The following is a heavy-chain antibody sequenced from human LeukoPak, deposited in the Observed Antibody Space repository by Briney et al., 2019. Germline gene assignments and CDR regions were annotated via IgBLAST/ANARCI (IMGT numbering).Heavy chain of an antibody. CDR2: ISYDGNDK. CDR3: AKDQYDYVRGEFDY. D-gene: IGHD3-16*01. Sequence: GGSLRLSCAASGFTFSSYAMHWVRQAPGKGLEWVAVISYDGNDKHYADSVKGRFTISRDNSKNTLYLQMNSLRVEDTAVYYCAKDQYDYVRGEFDYWGQGTLVTVSS. CDR1: GFTFSSYA. V-gene: IGHV3-30*04. J-gene: IGHJ4*02.